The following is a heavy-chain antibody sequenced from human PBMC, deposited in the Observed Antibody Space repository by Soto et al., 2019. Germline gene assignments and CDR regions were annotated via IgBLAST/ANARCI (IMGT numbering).Heavy chain of an antibody. Sequence: GGSLRLSCAASGFTFSSYAMSWVRQAPGKGLEWVSAISGSGGSTYYADSVKGRFTISRDNSKNTLYLQMNSLRAEDTAVYYCAKAAPSLEELRFLEWLPYYYYYMDVWGKGTTVTVSS. CDR1: GFTFSSYA. J-gene: IGHJ6*03. D-gene: IGHD3-3*01. CDR2: ISGSGGST. V-gene: IGHV3-23*01. CDR3: AKAAPSLEELRFLEWLPYYYYYMDV.